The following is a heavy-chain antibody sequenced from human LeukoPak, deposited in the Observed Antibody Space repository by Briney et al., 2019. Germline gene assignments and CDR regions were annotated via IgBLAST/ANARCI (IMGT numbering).Heavy chain of an antibody. CDR2: IRHDGHT. CDR3: ARQVATKGEWAFDV. J-gene: IGHJ3*01. V-gene: IGHV4-38-2*02. D-gene: IGHD5-12*01. Sequence: SETLSLTCTVSGYFSTAYYWGWIRQPPGKGLEWIASIRHDGHTYYNSSLKTQVTISVDMSRNQFSLRLDSLTAADTAVYYCARQVATKGEWAFDVWGQGTMVTVSS. CDR1: GYFSTAYY.